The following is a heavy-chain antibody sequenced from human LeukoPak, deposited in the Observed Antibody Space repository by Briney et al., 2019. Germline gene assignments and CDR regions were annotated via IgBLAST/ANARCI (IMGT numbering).Heavy chain of an antibody. D-gene: IGHD6-13*01. CDR3: ASTSSSWYFLDY. Sequence: SETLSLTCTVSGGSISSSSYYWGWIRQPPGKGLEWIGSICYSGNTYYNPSLKSRVTISVDTSKNQFSLKLSSVTAADTAVYYCASTSSSWYFLDYWGQGTLVTVSS. CDR2: ICYSGNT. J-gene: IGHJ4*02. V-gene: IGHV4-39*01. CDR1: GGSISSSSYY.